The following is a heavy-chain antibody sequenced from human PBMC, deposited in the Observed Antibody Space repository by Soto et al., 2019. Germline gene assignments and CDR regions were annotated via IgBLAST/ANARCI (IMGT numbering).Heavy chain of an antibody. V-gene: IGHV1-69*06. J-gene: IGHJ6*02. D-gene: IGHD5-18*01. CDR1: GGTFSSYA. Sequence: QVQLVQSGAEVEKPGSSVKVSCKASGGTFSSYAISWVRQAPGQGLEWMGGIIPIFGTANYAQKFQGRVTITADKSTSTAYMELSSLRSEDTAVYYCARDGAMVRNYYYYGMDVWGQGTTVTVSS. CDR3: ARDGAMVRNYYYYGMDV. CDR2: IIPIFGTA.